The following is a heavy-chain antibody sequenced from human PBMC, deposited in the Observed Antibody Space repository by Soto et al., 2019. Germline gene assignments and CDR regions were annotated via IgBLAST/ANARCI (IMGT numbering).Heavy chain of an antibody. CDR3: ARDRSLRASFSWFDN. CDR2: IYKSGSA. V-gene: IGHV4-31*03. Sequence: SETLSLTCTVSGGSITSATYLWTWLRQRPGKGLEWVGYIYKSGSAFYNPSLRGRAIMSVDTSQNDFSLRLSSVTAADTAVYYCARDRSLRASFSWFDNWGRGTLVTVSS. D-gene: IGHD4-17*01. CDR1: GGSITSATYL. J-gene: IGHJ5*02.